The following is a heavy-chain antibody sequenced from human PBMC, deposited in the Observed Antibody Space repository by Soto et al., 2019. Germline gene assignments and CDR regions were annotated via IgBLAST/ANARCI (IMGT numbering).Heavy chain of an antibody. CDR3: ARQLAARYYYYYGMDV. Sequence: HVESLKISCKGSGYIFTSYWISCVLQVPVKGLEWMGRIDPSDSYTNYSPSFQGHVTISADKSISTAYLQWSSLKASDTAMYYCARQLAARYYYYYGMDVWGQGTTVTVSS. J-gene: IGHJ6*02. D-gene: IGHD6-6*01. V-gene: IGHV5-10-1*01. CDR1: GYIFTSYW. CDR2: IDPSDSYT.